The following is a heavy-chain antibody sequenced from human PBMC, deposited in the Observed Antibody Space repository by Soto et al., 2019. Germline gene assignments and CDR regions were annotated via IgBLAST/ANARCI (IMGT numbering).Heavy chain of an antibody. V-gene: IGHV3-48*03. CDR1: GFTLRNYE. CDR3: ASERLCGADCYFFDN. CDR2: ISGSNNNI. J-gene: IGHJ4*02. D-gene: IGHD2-21*02. Sequence: PGGSLRLSCAASGFTLRNYEMNWVRQAPGKGLEWISKISGSNNNIYYADSVRGRFTISRDNAKNSLYLQMNSLRAEDTAIYYCASERLCGADCYFFDNWGQGTQVTVPS.